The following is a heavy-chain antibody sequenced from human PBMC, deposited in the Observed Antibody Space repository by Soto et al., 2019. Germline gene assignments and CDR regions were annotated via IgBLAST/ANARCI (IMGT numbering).Heavy chain of an antibody. V-gene: IGHV3-73*01. J-gene: IGHJ4*02. Sequence: EVQLVESGGGLVQPGVSLKLSCAVSGFAFSGSAMHWVRQASGKGLEWVGRIRSKSNSYATAYAASVKGRFTISRDDSKNTAYLQMNSLKTEDTAVYYCTRGYGDYVRDYWGQGTLVTVSS. D-gene: IGHD4-17*01. CDR2: IRSKSNSYAT. CDR1: GFAFSGSA. CDR3: TRGYGDYVRDY.